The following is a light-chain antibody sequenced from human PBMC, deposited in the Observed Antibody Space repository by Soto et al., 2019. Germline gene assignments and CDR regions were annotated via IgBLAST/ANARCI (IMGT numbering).Light chain of an antibody. CDR1: SSDVGGSDY. CDR2: HVS. J-gene: IGLJ1*01. CDR3: SLYTTGDILYV. V-gene: IGLV2-14*03. Sequence: QSALTQSASVSGSPGQSITISCTGTSSDVGGSDYVSWYQQHPDKAPKLMIYHVSNRPSGVSNRFSGSKSGNTASLTISGLQAEDEADYYGSLYTTGDILYVFGTGTKLTVL.